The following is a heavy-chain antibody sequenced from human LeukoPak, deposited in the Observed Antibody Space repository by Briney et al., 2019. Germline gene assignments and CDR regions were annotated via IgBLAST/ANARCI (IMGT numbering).Heavy chain of an antibody. D-gene: IGHD3-3*01. J-gene: IGHJ5*02. V-gene: IGHV4-30-2*01. CDR1: GGSISSGGYY. CDR3: ARHRPDFWSDYPRWFDP. Sequence: SETLSLTCTVSGGSISSGGYYWSWIRQPPGKGLEWIGYIYHSGSTYYNPSLKSRVTISVDTSKKQFSLKLNSMTAADTAVYYCARHRPDFWSDYPRWFDPWGQGTLVTVSS. CDR2: IYHSGST.